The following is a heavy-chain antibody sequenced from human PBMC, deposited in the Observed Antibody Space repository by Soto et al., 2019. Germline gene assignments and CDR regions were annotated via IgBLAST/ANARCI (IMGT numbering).Heavy chain of an antibody. J-gene: IGHJ4*02. CDR1: GASIKSDAW. Sequence: SETLSLTCDVSGASIKSDAWWTWVRQSPEKGLEWIGGIYHNGRAFDNPSLRGRVTISIDRSNNQFSLNLTSVTAADTAVYYCARADSVLVAKGFDLWGPGTLVTVSS. CDR3: ARADSVLVAKGFDL. D-gene: IGHD2-8*02. V-gene: IGHV4-4*02. CDR2: IYHNGRA.